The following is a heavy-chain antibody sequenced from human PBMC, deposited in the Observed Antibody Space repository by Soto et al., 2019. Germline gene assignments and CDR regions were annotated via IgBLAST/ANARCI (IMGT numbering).Heavy chain of an antibody. D-gene: IGHD3-10*01. V-gene: IGHV1-8*01. J-gene: IGHJ6*04. CDR1: GYTFSSYD. CDR2: MDPNSGNT. CDR3: ASGYYSGSGSLFRYWGMEV. Sequence: QVQLVQSGAEVKQPGASVKVSCKASGYTFSSYDINWVRQATGQGLEWMGWMDPNSGNTGYAQKFQGRVTMTRNTSISTAYMELSSLRSEGTAVYYCASGYYSGSGSLFRYWGMEVWGKGTTVTVSS.